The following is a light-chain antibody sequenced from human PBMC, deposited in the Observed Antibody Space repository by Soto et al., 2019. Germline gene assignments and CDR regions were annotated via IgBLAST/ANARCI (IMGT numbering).Light chain of an antibody. CDR1: NSDVGGYNY. V-gene: IGLV2-14*01. CDR3: SSYTSGSPYV. Sequence: QSVLTQPASVSGSPGQSITISCTGTNSDVGGYNYVSWYQQHAGKAPKLMIYEVSNRPSGVSNRFSGSKSGNTASLTISGLQAEDEADYYCSSYTSGSPYVFGTGTQLTVL. J-gene: IGLJ1*01. CDR2: EVS.